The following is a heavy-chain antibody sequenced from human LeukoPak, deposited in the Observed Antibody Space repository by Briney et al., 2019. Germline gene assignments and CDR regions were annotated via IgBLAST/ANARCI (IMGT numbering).Heavy chain of an antibody. CDR3: ARAPQLWFMALPGYFDY. J-gene: IGHJ4*02. CDR2: INPSGGST. D-gene: IGHD5-18*01. V-gene: IGHV1-46*01. Sequence: ASVKVSCKASGYTFTSYYMHWVRQAPGQGLEWMGIINPSGGSTSYAQKFQGRVTMTRDMSTSTAYMELRSLRSDDTAVYYCARAPQLWFMALPGYFDYWGQGTLVTVSS. CDR1: GYTFTSYY.